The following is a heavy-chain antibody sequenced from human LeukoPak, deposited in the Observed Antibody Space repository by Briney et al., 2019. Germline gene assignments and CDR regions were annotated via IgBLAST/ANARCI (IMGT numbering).Heavy chain of an antibody. V-gene: IGHV3-74*01. CDR3: ARGPPLRWGGFDY. CDR2: INSDGSST. CDR1: GFTFSSYW. D-gene: IGHD4-23*01. J-gene: IGHJ4*02. Sequence: GGSLRLSCAASGFTFSSYWMHWVRQAPGKGLVWVSRINSDGSSTSYADSVKGRFTISRDNAKNTLYLQMNSLRAEDTAVYYCARGPPLRWGGFDYWGQGTLVTVSS.